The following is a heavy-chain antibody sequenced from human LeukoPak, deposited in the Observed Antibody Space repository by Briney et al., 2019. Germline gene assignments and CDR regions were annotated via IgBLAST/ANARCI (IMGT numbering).Heavy chain of an antibody. J-gene: IGHJ4*02. Sequence: PERCLRPSPAASGVTPCNNAMHSVPQAPGKGRGGGAVISYDGRIKYYADSVEGRFTISRDDYKNTLYLQMNSLGAEDTAVYYCAKDRSSSWCADHWGQGILVTVSS. CDR1: GVTPCNNA. V-gene: IGHV3-30*18. D-gene: IGHD6-13*01. CDR2: ISYDGRIK. CDR3: AKDRSSSWCADH.